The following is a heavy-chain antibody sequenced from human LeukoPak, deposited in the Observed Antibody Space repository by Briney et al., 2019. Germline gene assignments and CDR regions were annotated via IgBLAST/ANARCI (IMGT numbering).Heavy chain of an antibody. V-gene: IGHV3-30*02. CDR2: IRYDGSNK. J-gene: IGHJ4*02. CDR1: GFTFSSYG. Sequence: GGSLRLSCAASGFTFSSYGMHWVRQAPGKGLEWVAFIRYDGSNKYYADSMKGRFTISRDNSKNTLYLQMNSLRAEDTAVYYCAKDRGLGYCSSTSCSRSGYYFDYWGQGTLVTVSS. CDR3: AKDRGLGYCSSTSCSRSGYYFDY. D-gene: IGHD2-2*01.